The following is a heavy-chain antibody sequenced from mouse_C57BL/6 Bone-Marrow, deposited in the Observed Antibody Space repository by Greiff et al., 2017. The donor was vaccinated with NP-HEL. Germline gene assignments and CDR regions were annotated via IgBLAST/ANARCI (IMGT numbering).Heavy chain of an antibody. V-gene: IGHV1-82*01. CDR1: GYAFSSSW. CDR2: IYPGDGDT. CDR3: ARMNYGSSLLAY. Sequence: QVQLQQSGPELVKPGASVKISCKASGYAFSSSWMNWVKQRPGKGLEWIGRIYPGDGDTNYNGKFKGKATLTADKSSSTAYMQLSSLTSEDSAVYFCARMNYGSSLLAYWGQGTLVTVSA. D-gene: IGHD1-1*01. J-gene: IGHJ3*01.